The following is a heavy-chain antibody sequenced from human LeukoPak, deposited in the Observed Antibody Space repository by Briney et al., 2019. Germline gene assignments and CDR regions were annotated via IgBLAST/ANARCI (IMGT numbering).Heavy chain of an antibody. CDR3: ARGIHYYGSGSYPYYFDY. Sequence: PSETLSLTCAVYGVSFSGYYWGWIRQPPGKGLEWIVEINNSGSTNYNPSLKSRVTISVDTSKNQFSLKLSSVTAADTAVYYCARGIHYYGSGSYPYYFDYWGQGTLVTVSS. CDR1: GVSFSGYY. J-gene: IGHJ4*02. CDR2: INNSGST. V-gene: IGHV4-34*01. D-gene: IGHD3-10*01.